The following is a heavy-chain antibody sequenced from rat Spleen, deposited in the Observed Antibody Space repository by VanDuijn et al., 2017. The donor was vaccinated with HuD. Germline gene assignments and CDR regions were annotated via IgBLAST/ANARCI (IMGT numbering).Heavy chain of an antibody. CDR1: GYSITNNY. CDR3: ARWGGGYFDF. CDR2: ITYSGST. J-gene: IGHJ1*01. D-gene: IGHD1-11*01. Sequence: EVQLQESGPGPVKPSQSLSLTCSVTGYSITNNYWGWIRKFPGNKMEWIGHITYSGSTNDNPSLRSRIPITRDTSKNQFFLQLNSVTTEDTATYYCARWGGGYFDFWGPGTMVTVSS. V-gene: IGHV3-1*01.